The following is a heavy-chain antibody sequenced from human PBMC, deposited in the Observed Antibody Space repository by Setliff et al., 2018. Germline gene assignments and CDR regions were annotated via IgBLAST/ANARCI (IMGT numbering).Heavy chain of an antibody. CDR1: GGTFSSYA. J-gene: IGHJ6*03. CDR2: IIPIFGTA. CDR3: ARGAAAGPYYYYYYYMDV. Sequence: GASVKVSCKASGGTFSSYAISWVRQAPGQGLEWMGGIIPIFGTANYAQKSQGRVTITADEFTSTAYMELSSLRSEDTAVYYCARGAAAGPYYYYYYYMDVWGKGTTVTVSS. D-gene: IGHD6-13*01. V-gene: IGHV1-69*13.